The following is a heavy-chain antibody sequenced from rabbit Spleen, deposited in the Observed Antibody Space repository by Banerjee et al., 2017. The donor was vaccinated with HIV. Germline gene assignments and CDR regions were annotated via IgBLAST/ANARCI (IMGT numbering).Heavy chain of an antibody. CDR2: IDGGSSGGT. CDR3: ARDLTGVIGWNFGW. CDR1: GFSFSSSYW. J-gene: IGHJ6*01. V-gene: IGHV1S45*01. D-gene: IGHD4-1*01. Sequence: QEQLVESGGGLVKPGASLTLTCTASGFSFSSSYWICWVRQAPGKGLEWIACIDGGSSGGTYYASWAKGRFTISKTSSTTVTLQVTSLTAADTATYFCARDLTGVIGWNFGWWGPGTLVTVS.